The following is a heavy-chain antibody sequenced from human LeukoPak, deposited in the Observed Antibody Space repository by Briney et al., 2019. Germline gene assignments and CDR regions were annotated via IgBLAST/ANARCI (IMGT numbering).Heavy chain of an antibody. J-gene: IGHJ6*03. Sequence: GGSLRLSCEASGFTSSSSSINWVRQAPGKGLEWVSSISSLSTYISYSDSVKGRFTISRDNAQNSLYLQMNSLRAEDTAVYYCARYKRDTNVYLDVWGKGTTVTVSS. CDR2: ISSLSTYI. D-gene: IGHD5-18*01. CDR1: GFTSSSSS. CDR3: ARYKRDTNVYLDV. V-gene: IGHV3-21*01.